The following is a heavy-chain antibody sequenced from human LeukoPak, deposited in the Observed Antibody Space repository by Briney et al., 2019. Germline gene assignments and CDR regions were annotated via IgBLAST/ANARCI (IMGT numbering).Heavy chain of an antibody. CDR1: GFSLPSRPEG. V-gene: IGHV2-5*02. D-gene: IGHD2-21*02. CDR3: AHRRDYNGDWDGGLFDF. Sequence: SGPTLVKPTETLTLTCSFSGFSLPSRPEGVGWVRQPPGEALEWLSFAYWDDDNRYNPSRRSRLTATEDTSKNQLFLTMTNLDPVDTGTYYCAHRRDYNGDWDGGLFDFWGQGILVTVSS. J-gene: IGHJ4*02. CDR2: AYWDDDN.